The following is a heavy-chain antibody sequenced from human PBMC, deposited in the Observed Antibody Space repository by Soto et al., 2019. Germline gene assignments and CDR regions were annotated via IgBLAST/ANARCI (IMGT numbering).Heavy chain of an antibody. D-gene: IGHD6-19*01. J-gene: IGHJ4*02. CDR2: IYYSGST. CDR3: ARLLGWSVDY. CDR1: GGSISSYY. V-gene: IGHV4-59*08. Sequence: QVQLQESGPGLVKPSETLSLTCTVCGGSISSYYWSWIRQPPGKGLEWIGYIYYSGSTNYNPSLKRRVTISVDTSKNQFSLKLSSVTAADTAVYYCARLLGWSVDYWGQGTLVTVSS.